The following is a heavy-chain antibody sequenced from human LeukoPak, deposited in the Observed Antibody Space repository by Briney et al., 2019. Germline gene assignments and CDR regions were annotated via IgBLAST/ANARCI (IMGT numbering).Heavy chain of an antibody. CDR2: VYHSGST. V-gene: IGHV4-38-2*02. Sequence: PSETLSLTCAVSGYSISSGYYWGWIRQPPGKGLEWIGIVYHSGSTYYNPSLKSRVTISVDTSKNHFSLNLSSVTAADAAVYYCARDNVVVVTATPTSGLDPWGQGTLVTVSS. CDR1: GYSISSGYY. D-gene: IGHD2-15*01. J-gene: IGHJ5*02. CDR3: ARDNVVVVTATPTSGLDP.